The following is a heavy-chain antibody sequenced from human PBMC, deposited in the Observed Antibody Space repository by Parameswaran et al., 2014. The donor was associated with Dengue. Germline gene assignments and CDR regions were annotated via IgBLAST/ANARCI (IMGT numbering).Heavy chain of an antibody. D-gene: IGHD6-13*01. CDR3: ATGIAAAGTGDYYYGMDV. CDR2: IKQDGSEK. Sequence: WIRQAPGKGLEWVANIKQDGSEKYYVDSVKGRFTISRDNAKNSLYLQMNSLRAEDTAVYYCATGIAAAGTGDYYYGMDVWGQGTTVTVSS. V-gene: IGHV3-7*01. J-gene: IGHJ6*02.